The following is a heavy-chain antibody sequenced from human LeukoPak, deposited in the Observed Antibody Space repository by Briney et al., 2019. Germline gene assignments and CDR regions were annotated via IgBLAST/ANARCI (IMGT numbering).Heavy chain of an antibody. J-gene: IGHJ4*02. V-gene: IGHV3-11*04. CDR3: ARGITMIVVREDY. CDR1: GFTFSNYY. Sequence: GGSLRLSCAASGFTFSNYYMSWIRQAPGKGLEWVSYISSSGSTIYYADSVKGRFTISRDNAKNSLYLQMNSLRAEDTAVYYCARGITMIVVREDYWGQGTLVTVSS. D-gene: IGHD3-22*01. CDR2: ISSSGSTI.